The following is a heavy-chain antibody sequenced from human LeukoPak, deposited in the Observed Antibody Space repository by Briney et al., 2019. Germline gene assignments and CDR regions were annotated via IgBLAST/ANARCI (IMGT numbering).Heavy chain of an antibody. Sequence: SETLSLTCAVYGGSFRGYYWSWIRQPPGKGLEWIGEINHSGSTNYNPSLKSRVTISVDTSKNQFSLKLSSVTAADTAVYYCARGIRRSWLPLNWFDPWGQGTLVTVSS. D-gene: IGHD5-12*01. CDR2: INHSGST. V-gene: IGHV4-34*01. J-gene: IGHJ5*02. CDR3: ARGIRRSWLPLNWFDP. CDR1: GGSFRGYY.